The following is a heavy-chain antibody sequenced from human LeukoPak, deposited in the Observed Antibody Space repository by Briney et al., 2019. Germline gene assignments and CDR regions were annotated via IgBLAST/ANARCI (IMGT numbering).Heavy chain of an antibody. CDR1: GGTFSSYA. Sequence: ASVKVSCKASGGTFSSYAISWVRQAPGQGLEWMGWISAYNGNTNYAQKLQGRVTMTTDTSTSTAYMELRSLRSDDTAVYYCAREVGAMVEDYYYGMDVWGQGTTVTVSS. D-gene: IGHD5-18*01. CDR2: ISAYNGNT. J-gene: IGHJ6*02. CDR3: AREVGAMVEDYYYGMDV. V-gene: IGHV1-18*01.